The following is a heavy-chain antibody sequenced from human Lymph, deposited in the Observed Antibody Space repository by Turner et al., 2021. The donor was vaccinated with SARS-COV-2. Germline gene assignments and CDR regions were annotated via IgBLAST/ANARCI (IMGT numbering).Heavy chain of an antibody. V-gene: IGHV1-8*02. CDR1: GYTFNSLD. J-gene: IGHJ6*02. CDR2: IDPNSGKT. D-gene: IGHD1-26*01. Sequence: GPLVQSGAGVKKPGVLVKVPCKASGYTFNSLDLNWVRQGTGQGGELMRWIDPNSGKTSYAQKFPGRVTKTRNTSISTANMELSSLRSEDTAVYYWARGRYSGRGIDVWGQGTTVTVSS. CDR3: ARGRYSGRGIDV.